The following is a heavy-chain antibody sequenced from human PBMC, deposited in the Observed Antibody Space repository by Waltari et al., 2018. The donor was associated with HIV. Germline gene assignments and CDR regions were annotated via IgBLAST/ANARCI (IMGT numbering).Heavy chain of an antibody. CDR3: ARAEHEDIVVVPAAIRGGWFDP. CDR1: GGSTSSYY. Sequence: QVQLQESGPGLVKPSETLSLTCTVSGGSTSSYYWSWIRQPPGKGLGWIGYIYYSGSTNYNPPLKSRVTISVDTSKNQFSLKLSSVTAADTAVYYCARAEHEDIVVVPAAIRGGWFDPWGQGTLVTVSS. V-gene: IGHV4-59*01. D-gene: IGHD2-2*02. J-gene: IGHJ5*02. CDR2: IYYSGST.